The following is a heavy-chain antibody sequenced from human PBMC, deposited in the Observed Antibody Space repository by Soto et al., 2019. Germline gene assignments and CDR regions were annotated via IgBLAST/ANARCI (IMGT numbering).Heavy chain of an antibody. J-gene: IGHJ4*02. Sequence: ASVKVSCKASGYTFTSYGISWVRQAPGQGLEWMGWISACNGNTNYAQKLQGRVTMTTDTSTSTAYMELRSLRSDDTAVYYRARDGLGFGELPYYFDYWGQGTLVTVSS. V-gene: IGHV1-18*01. CDR2: ISACNGNT. CDR3: ARDGLGFGELPYYFDY. D-gene: IGHD3-10*01. CDR1: GYTFTSYG.